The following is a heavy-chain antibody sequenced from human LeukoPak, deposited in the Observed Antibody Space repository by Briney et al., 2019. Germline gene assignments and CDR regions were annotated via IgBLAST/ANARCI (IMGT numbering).Heavy chain of an antibody. CDR2: IRYDGSNK. V-gene: IGHV3-30*02. Sequence: PGGSLRLSCAASGFTFSSYGMHWVRQAPGKGLEWVAFIRYDGSNKYYADSVKGRFTISRDNAKNSLYLQMNSLRAEDTAVYYCAREPIAVAGTDNDYWGQGTLVTVSS. J-gene: IGHJ4*02. CDR3: AREPIAVAGTDNDY. D-gene: IGHD6-19*01. CDR1: GFTFSSYG.